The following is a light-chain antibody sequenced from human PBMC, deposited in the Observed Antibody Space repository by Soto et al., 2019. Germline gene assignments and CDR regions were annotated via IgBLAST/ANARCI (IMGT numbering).Light chain of an antibody. J-gene: IGLJ3*02. Sequence: QSVLTQPPSVSAAPGQRVTIPCSGSNSNIGNNYVAWYRQIPGTAPKVVIYDNNKRPSWIPDRISASKSGTSATLGITGLRTGDEADYYCGTWDSSLKSWVVGGGTKLTVL. CDR3: GTWDSSLKSWV. V-gene: IGLV1-51*01. CDR1: NSNIGNNY. CDR2: DNN.